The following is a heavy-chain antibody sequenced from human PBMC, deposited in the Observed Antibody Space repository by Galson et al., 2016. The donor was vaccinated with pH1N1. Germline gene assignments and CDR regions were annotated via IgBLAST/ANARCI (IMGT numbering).Heavy chain of an antibody. CDR1: GFSFRSYW. J-gene: IGHJ5*02. CDR3: IREYWSLYH. Sequence: SLRLSCAASGFSFRSYWMAWVRQVPGKGLEWVANINQEGSEKQYVDSVKGRFTISRDNAKNSLYLQMDSLGAEDTAVYYCIREYWSLYHWGQGTLVTVST. CDR2: INQEGSEK. D-gene: IGHD2-8*02. V-gene: IGHV3-7*01.